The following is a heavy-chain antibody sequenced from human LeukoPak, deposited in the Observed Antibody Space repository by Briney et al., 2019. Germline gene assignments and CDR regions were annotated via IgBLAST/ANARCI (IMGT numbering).Heavy chain of an antibody. Sequence: SETLSLTCTVSGGSISGYYWSWIRQPPGKGLEWIGYIYYSGYTSYNPSLKSRVTISIDTSKNQFSLRLTSMTAADTAVYYCARGGDGYNYIDYWGLGTLVTVSS. D-gene: IGHD5-24*01. CDR2: IYYSGYT. CDR3: ARGGDGYNYIDY. V-gene: IGHV4-59*01. CDR1: GGSISGYY. J-gene: IGHJ4*02.